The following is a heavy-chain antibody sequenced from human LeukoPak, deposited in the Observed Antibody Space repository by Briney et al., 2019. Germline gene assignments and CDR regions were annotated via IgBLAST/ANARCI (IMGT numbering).Heavy chain of an antibody. CDR2: INHSGST. CDR1: GGSFSGYY. V-gene: IGHV4-34*01. Sequence: NSSETLSLTCAVHGGSFSGYYWSWIRQPPGKGLEWIGEINHSGSTNYNPSLKSRVTISVDTSKNQFSLKLSSVTAADTAVYYCARDNIAVAGRGYYFDYWGQGTLVTVSS. D-gene: IGHD6-19*01. J-gene: IGHJ4*02. CDR3: ARDNIAVAGRGYYFDY.